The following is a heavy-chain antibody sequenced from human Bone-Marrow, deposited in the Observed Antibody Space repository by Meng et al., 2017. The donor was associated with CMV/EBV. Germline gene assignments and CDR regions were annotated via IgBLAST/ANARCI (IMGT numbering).Heavy chain of an antibody. J-gene: IGHJ6*02. CDR1: GYSISSGYY. CDR3: TTDPRYSNYYYYYGMDV. D-gene: IGHD4-11*01. Sequence: GGSLRLSCTVSGYSISSGYYWGWIRQPPGKGLEWIGRIKSKTDGGTTDYAAPVKGRFTISRDDSKNTLYLQMNSLKTEDTAVYYCTTDPRYSNYYYYYGMDVWGQGTTVTVSS. CDR2: IKSKTDGGTT. V-gene: IGHV3-15*01.